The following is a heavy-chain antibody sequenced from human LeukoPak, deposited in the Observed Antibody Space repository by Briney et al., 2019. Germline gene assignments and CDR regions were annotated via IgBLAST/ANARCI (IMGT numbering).Heavy chain of an antibody. V-gene: IGHV4-34*01. CDR2: INHSGST. CDR3: ARGPWYIAVAGKFDC. CDR1: GGSFSGYY. Sequence: SETLSLTCAVYGGSFSGYYWSWIRQPPGKGLEWIGEINHSGSTNYNPSLKSRVTISVDTSKNQFSLKLSSVTAADTAVYYCARGPWYIAVAGKFDCWGQGTLVTVSS. D-gene: IGHD6-19*01. J-gene: IGHJ4*02.